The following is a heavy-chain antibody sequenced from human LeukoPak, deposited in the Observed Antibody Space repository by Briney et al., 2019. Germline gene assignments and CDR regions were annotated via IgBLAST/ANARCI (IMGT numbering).Heavy chain of an antibody. J-gene: IGHJ4*02. CDR3: AREGGTYAGFDY. D-gene: IGHD1-26*01. V-gene: IGHV3-7*01. CDR1: GFPFSSYW. CDR2: IKQDGSEK. Sequence: PGGSLRLSCVASGFPFSSYWMTWVRQAPGKGLEWVAKIKQDGSEKYYVDSVKGRFTIFRDNAKNSLYLQMNSLRAEDTAVYYCAREGGTYAGFDYWGQGTLVTVSS.